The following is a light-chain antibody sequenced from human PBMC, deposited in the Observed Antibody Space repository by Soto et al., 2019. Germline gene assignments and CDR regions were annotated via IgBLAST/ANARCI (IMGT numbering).Light chain of an antibody. V-gene: IGLV2-14*03. J-gene: IGLJ1*01. CDR3: NSYTSNNTYV. CDR2: DVS. Sequence: QSALTQPASVSGSPGQAITISCSGTSSDVGAFNSVSWYQQHPGKAPKLMIYDVSNRPSGVSNRFSGSKSGNTASLTISGLRDEDEADYYCNSYTSNNTYVFGTGTKLTVL. CDR1: SSDVGAFNS.